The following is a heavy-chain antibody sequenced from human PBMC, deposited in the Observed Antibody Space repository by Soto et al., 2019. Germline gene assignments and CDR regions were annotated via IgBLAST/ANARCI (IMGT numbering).Heavy chain of an antibody. D-gene: IGHD6-6*01. J-gene: IGHJ6*02. CDR2: IYYSGST. CDR3: ARSSIARYYYYGMDV. V-gene: IGHV4-59*01. CDR1: GGSISSYY. Sequence: QVQLQESGPGLVKPSETLSLTCTVSGGSISSYYWSWIRQPPGKGLEWIGYIYYSGSTNYNPSLKSRVTISVDTSKNQFSLKLSSVNAADTAVYYCARSSIARYYYYGMDVWGQGTTVTVSS.